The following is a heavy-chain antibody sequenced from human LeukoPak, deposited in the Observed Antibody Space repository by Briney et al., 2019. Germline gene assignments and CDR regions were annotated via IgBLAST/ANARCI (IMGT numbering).Heavy chain of an antibody. Sequence: PGGSLRLSCAASGFTFSSYAMSWVRQAPGKGLEWVSAISGSGFSTYSADSVKGRFTLSRDNSKNTLYLQMNSLRAEDTAVYYCATAPVAVAGGDDYWGQGTLVTVSS. CDR3: ATAPVAVAGGDDY. CDR1: GFTFSSYA. J-gene: IGHJ4*02. V-gene: IGHV3-23*01. CDR2: ISGSGFST. D-gene: IGHD6-19*01.